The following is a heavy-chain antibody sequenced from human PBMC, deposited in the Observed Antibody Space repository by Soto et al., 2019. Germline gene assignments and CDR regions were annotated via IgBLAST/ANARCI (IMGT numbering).Heavy chain of an antibody. CDR2: INHSGST. D-gene: IGHD3-16*01. V-gene: IGHV4-34*01. CDR3: ARGQVGEAATRLSRLDP. Sequence: KSSETLSLTCAVYGGSFSGYYWSWIRRPPGKGLEWIGEINHSGSTNYNPSLKSRVTISVDTSKNQFSLKLSSVTAADTAVYYCARGQVGEAATRLSRLDPWGQGTMVTVYS. J-gene: IGHJ5*02. CDR1: GGSFSGYY.